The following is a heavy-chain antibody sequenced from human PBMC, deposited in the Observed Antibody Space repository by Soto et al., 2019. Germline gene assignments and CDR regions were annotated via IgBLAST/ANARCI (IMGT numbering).Heavy chain of an antibody. V-gene: IGHV3-30*18. CDR1: GFTFSNYG. J-gene: IGHJ4*02. CDR2: ISYDGNVA. D-gene: IGHD1-1*01. CDR3: AKEGPITNWYFDY. Sequence: QVQLVESEGGVVQPGRSLRLSCTASGFTFSNYGMHWVRQAPGKGLEWVTVISYDGNVAYYAYSVKGRFTSSRDNSKNTLYLQMNSLRTEDTAVYYCAKEGPITNWYFDYWGQGTLVTVSS.